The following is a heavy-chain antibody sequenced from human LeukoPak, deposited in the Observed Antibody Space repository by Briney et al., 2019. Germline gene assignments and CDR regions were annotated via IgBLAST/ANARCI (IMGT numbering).Heavy chain of an antibody. CDR2: INHSGST. V-gene: IGHV4-34*01. D-gene: IGHD3-22*01. CDR1: GGSFSGYY. Sequence: SETLPLTCAVYGGSFSGYYWSWIRQPPGKGLEWIGEINHSGSTNYNPSLKSRVTISVDTSKNQFSLKLSSVTAADTAVYYCARGPGITRSSGYSPLYYYGMDVWGQGTTVTVSS. J-gene: IGHJ6*02. CDR3: ARGPGITRSSGYSPLYYYGMDV.